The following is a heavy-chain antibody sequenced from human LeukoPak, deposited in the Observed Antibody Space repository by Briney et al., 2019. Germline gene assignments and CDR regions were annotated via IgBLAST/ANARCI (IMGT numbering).Heavy chain of an antibody. CDR3: ARGDPMIVVVFDY. Sequence: ASVKVSCKASGGTFSSYAISWVRQAPGQGLEWMGIINPSGGSTSYAQKFQGRVTMTRDMSTSTVYMELSSLRSEDTAVYYCARGDPMIVVVFDYWGQGTLVTVSS. CDR1: GGTFSSYA. D-gene: IGHD3-22*01. J-gene: IGHJ4*02. CDR2: INPSGGST. V-gene: IGHV1-46*01.